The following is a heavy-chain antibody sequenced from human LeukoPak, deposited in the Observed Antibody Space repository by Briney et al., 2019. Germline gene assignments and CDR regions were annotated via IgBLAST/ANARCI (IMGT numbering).Heavy chain of an antibody. V-gene: IGHV3-23*01. CDR1: GFTFSTYA. Sequence: GGSLRLSCAASGFTFSTYAMSWVRQAPGKGLEWVSAINGIGGSTYYADSVKGRFTISRDNSKNTLYLQMNSLRAEDTAVYYCAKDLRPYYDILTGLYGMDVWGQGTTVTVSS. CDR2: INGIGGST. J-gene: IGHJ6*02. CDR3: AKDLRPYYDILTGLYGMDV. D-gene: IGHD3-9*01.